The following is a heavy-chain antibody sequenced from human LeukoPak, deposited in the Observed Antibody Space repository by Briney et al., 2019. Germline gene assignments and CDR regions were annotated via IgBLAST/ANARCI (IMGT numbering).Heavy chain of an antibody. CDR2: INPHSGGT. V-gene: IGHV1-2*02. D-gene: IGHD1-26*01. CDR3: ARVYRQYDGFDV. J-gene: IGHJ3*01. CDR1: GYTFTEYY. Sequence: ASVKVSCKASGYTFTEYYIHWVRQAPGQAPECLGWINPHSGGTNYAQKFRGRVTMTSDTSLSEAYMELGGLTVDDTAVFYCARVYRQYDGFDVWGQGTLVIVSS.